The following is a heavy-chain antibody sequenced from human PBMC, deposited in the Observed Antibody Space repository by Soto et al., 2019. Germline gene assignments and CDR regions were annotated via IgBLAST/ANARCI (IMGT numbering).Heavy chain of an antibody. V-gene: IGHV3-7*01. Sequence: GGSLRLSCAASGFTFSSYWMSWVRQAPGKGLEWVANIKQDGSEKYYVDSVKGRFTISRDNAKNSLYLQMNSLRAEDTAVYYCARDGRGYSGYVWYWGQGTLVTVSS. CDR3: ARDGRGYSGYVWY. CDR2: IKQDGSEK. J-gene: IGHJ4*02. CDR1: GFTFSSYW. D-gene: IGHD5-12*01.